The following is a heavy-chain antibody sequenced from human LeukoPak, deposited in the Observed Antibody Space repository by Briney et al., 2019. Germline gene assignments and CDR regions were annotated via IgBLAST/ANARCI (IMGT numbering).Heavy chain of an antibody. CDR2: IRIKANSCAT. D-gene: IGHD3-16*01. Sequence: GGSLRLSCAAAAFTFTGSAIHWVRQASVKGLDWVGPIRIKANSCATAYAASVKGRFTISRDDSKNTAYLEMNSLKTEDTDVYYCTRPVGDRDYWGQGTLVNVSS. V-gene: IGHV3-73*01. J-gene: IGHJ4*02. CDR3: TRPVGDRDY. CDR1: AFTFTGSA.